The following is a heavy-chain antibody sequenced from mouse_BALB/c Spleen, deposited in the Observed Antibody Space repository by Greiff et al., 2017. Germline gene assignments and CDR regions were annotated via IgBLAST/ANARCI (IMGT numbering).Heavy chain of an antibody. J-gene: IGHJ3*01. Sequence: EVQLVESGPGLVKPSQSLSLTCSVTGYSITSGYYWNWIRQFPGNKLEWMGYISYDGSNNYNPSLKNRISITRDTSKNQFFLKLNSVTTEDTATYYCARARVFAYWGQGTLVTVSA. CDR2: ISYDGSN. V-gene: IGHV3-6*02. CDR1: GYSITSGYY. CDR3: ARARVFAY.